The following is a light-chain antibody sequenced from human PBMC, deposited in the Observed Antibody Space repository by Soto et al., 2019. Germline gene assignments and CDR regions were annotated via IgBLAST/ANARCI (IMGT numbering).Light chain of an antibody. Sequence: QSALTQHASVSGSPGQSITISCTGTSSDVGSYNLVSWYQQHPGKAPKLMIYEGSKRPSGVSNRFSGSKSGNTASLTISGLQAEDEADYYCCSYAGSSTYVFGIGTKLTVL. J-gene: IGLJ1*01. CDR3: CSYAGSSTYV. V-gene: IGLV2-23*01. CDR2: EGS. CDR1: SSDVGSYNL.